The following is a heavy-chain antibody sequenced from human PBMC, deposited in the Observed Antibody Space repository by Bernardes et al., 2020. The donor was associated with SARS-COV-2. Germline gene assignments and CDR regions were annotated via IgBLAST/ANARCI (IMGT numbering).Heavy chain of an antibody. CDR1: GYSFTSYE. V-gene: IGHV1-8*01. J-gene: IGHJ4*02. D-gene: IGHD5-18*01. CDR3: ARRTTDTHFGS. CDR2: MKPNSGDT. Sequence: ASVKVSCKASGYSFTSYEINWVRQATGQGLEWMGWMKPNSGDTGYAQKFQDRVTMTRDTSIGTAYMELSSLRSEDTAVYYCARRTTDTHFGSWGQGTLVTVSS.